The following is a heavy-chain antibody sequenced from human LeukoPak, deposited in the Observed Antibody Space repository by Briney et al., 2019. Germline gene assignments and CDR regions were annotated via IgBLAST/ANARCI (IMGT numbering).Heavy chain of an antibody. CDR1: GGSVSSGSYY. Sequence: SETLSLTCTVSGGSVSSGSYYWSWIRQPPGKGLEWIGYIYYSGSTNYSPSLKSRVTMSVDTSKNQFSLKLSSVTAADTAVYYCARERELRPPYFDYWGQGTLVTVSS. V-gene: IGHV4-61*01. CDR2: IYYSGST. CDR3: ARERELRPPYFDY. J-gene: IGHJ4*02. D-gene: IGHD1-26*01.